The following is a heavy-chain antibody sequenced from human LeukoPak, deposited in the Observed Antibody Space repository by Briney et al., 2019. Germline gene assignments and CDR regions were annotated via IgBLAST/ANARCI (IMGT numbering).Heavy chain of an antibody. V-gene: IGHV1-69*05. CDR3: ARTGSYGDYYNYFDY. CDR1: GGTFSSYA. D-gene: IGHD4-17*01. Sequence: SVKVSCKASGGTFSSYAISWVRQAPGQGLEWMGGIIPIFGTANYAQKFQGRVTITTDESTSTAYMELSSLRSEDTAVYYCARTGSYGDYYNYFDYWGQGTLVTVSS. CDR2: IIPIFGTA. J-gene: IGHJ4*02.